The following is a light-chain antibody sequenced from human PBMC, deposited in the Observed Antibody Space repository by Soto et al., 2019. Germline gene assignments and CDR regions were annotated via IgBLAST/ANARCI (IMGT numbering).Light chain of an antibody. CDR1: SSNIGSKY. CDR2: SYN. Sequence: QSVLTQPPSASGTPGQRVTISCSGHSSNIGSKYVYWYQQLPGTAPKLLIYSYNQRPSGVPDRFSDSKSGTSASLAISGLQYEDEADYYCASWDDNLYVFGLGTKVTVL. V-gene: IGLV1-47*02. CDR3: ASWDDNLYV. J-gene: IGLJ1*01.